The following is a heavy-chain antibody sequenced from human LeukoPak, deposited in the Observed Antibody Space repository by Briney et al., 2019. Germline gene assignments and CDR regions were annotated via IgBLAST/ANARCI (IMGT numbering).Heavy chain of an antibody. J-gene: IGHJ4*02. CDR3: TTPYCSSTSCYFDY. Sequence: GGSLRPSCAASGFTFNNAWMSWVRQAPGKGLEWIGRIKSETDGGTTDYAAPVKGRFTISRDDSKNTLYLQMNSLKTEDTAVYYCTTPYCSSTSCYFDYWGQGTLVTVSS. CDR2: IKSETDGGTT. V-gene: IGHV3-15*01. CDR1: GFTFNNAW. D-gene: IGHD2-2*01.